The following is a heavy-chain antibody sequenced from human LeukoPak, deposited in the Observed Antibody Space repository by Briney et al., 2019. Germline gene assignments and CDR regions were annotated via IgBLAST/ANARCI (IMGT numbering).Heavy chain of an antibody. D-gene: IGHD6-19*01. CDR2: IYHSGST. J-gene: IGHJ3*02. CDR3: VRGHLVGGWFKYDAFDI. CDR1: GDSISSNY. Sequence: PETLSLTCNVSGDSISSNYWSWVRQPPGKGLEWIGYIYHSGSTNYNPSLKSRVTISLGTSKKHFSLKLNSVTAADTAVYYCVRGHLVGGWFKYDAFDIWGQGTMVTVSS. V-gene: IGHV4-59*01.